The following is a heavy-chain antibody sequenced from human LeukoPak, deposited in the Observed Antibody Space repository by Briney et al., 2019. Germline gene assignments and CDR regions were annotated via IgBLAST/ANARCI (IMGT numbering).Heavy chain of an antibody. Sequence: PGRSLRLSCAASGFTFSSHAMHWVRQAPGKGLEWVTVISYDGSIEYYADSVKGRFTISRDNSKNTLYLQMNSLRPGDTAVYYCTGDLYGSRSTSCGMDVWGQGTTVTVSS. D-gene: IGHD3-10*01. CDR1: GFTFSSHA. CDR3: TGDLYGSRSTSCGMDV. V-gene: IGHV3-30*04. CDR2: ISYDGSIE. J-gene: IGHJ6*02.